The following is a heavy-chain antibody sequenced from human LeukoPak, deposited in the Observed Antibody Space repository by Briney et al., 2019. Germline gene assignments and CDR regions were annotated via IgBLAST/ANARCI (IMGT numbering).Heavy chain of an antibody. CDR1: GGSISNYY. V-gene: IGHV4-4*07. Sequence: PSETLSLSCTVSGGSISNYYWSWIRQPAGKGLEWIGRIYFSGSANYNPSLKSRVTMSVDTSKNQFSLKLNSVTAADTAVYYCARDLITAAGTNFDLWGRGTLVTVSS. D-gene: IGHD6-13*01. CDR2: IYFSGSA. J-gene: IGHJ2*01. CDR3: ARDLITAAGTNFDL.